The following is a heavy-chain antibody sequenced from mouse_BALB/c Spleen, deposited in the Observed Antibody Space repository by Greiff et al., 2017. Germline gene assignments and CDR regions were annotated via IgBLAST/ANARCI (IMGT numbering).Heavy chain of an antibody. J-gene: IGHJ1*01. V-gene: IGHV5-12-1*01. CDR1: GFAFSSYD. CDR2: ISSGGGST. CDR3: ARPPDDYDEKPHWYFDV. D-gene: IGHD2-4*01. Sequence: EVKLVESGGGLVKPGGSLKLSCAASGFAFSSYDMSWVRQTPEKRLEWVAYISSGGGSTYYPDTVKGRFTISRDNAKNTLYLQMSSLKSEDTAMYYCARPPDDYDEKPHWYFDVWGAGTTVTVSS.